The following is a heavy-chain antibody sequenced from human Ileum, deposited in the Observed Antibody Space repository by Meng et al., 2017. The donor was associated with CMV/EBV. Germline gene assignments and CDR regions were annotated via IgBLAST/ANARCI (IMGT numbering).Heavy chain of an antibody. CDR3: ARLAECSGGSCYFDY. D-gene: IGHD2-15*01. CDR2: LIPLLGIA. CDR1: GCTFSIDA. V-gene: IGHV1-69*10. Sequence: SGCTFSIDAINWVRPARGQGLEWMGGLIPLLGIATYAQKFQDRVTITPDKSTSTAYMELRSLRSEDTAVYYCARLAECSGGSCYFDYWGQGTLVTVSS. J-gene: IGHJ4*02.